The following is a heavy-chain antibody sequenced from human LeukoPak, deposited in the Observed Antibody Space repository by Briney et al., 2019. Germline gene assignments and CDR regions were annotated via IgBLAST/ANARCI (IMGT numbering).Heavy chain of an antibody. Sequence: ASVKDSCKASGGTFSSYAISWVRQAPGQGLEWMGGIIPIFGTANYAQKFQGRVTITTDESTSTAYMELSSLRSEDTAVYYCARALYYYGSGSWGCFDYWGQGTLVTVSS. CDR1: GGTFSSYA. CDR2: IIPIFGTA. V-gene: IGHV1-69*05. D-gene: IGHD3-10*01. CDR3: ARALYYYGSGSWGCFDY. J-gene: IGHJ4*02.